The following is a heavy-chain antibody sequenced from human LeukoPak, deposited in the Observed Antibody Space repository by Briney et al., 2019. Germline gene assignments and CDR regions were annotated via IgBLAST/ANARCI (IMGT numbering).Heavy chain of an antibody. J-gene: IGHJ4*02. CDR1: GFTFSTYT. D-gene: IGHD3-3*01. V-gene: IGHV3-30-3*01. Sequence: GRSLRLSCAASGFTFSTYTMHWDRQAPGKGLEWVAVISYDGTNKYYADSVKGRFTISRDNSKNTLYLQMNNLRVEDTAMYCCAREENFWSGRPFSPDYWGQGTLVTVSS. CDR3: AREENFWSGRPFSPDY. CDR2: ISYDGTNK.